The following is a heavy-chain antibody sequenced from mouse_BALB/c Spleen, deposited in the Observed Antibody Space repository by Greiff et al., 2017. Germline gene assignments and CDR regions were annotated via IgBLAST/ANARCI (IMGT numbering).Heavy chain of an antibody. V-gene: IGHV1-39*01. CDR2: IDPYYGGT. Sequence: VQLQPSGPELEKPGASVKISCTASGYSFTGYNMNWVKQSNGTSLEWIGNIDPYYGGTSYNQKFKGKSTLTVDKSSSTAYMPLKSLTSEDSAVYYCARDYYGSSQCAYWGQGTLVTVSA. CDR1: GYSFTGYN. CDR3: ARDYYGSSQCAY. D-gene: IGHD1-1*01. J-gene: IGHJ3*01.